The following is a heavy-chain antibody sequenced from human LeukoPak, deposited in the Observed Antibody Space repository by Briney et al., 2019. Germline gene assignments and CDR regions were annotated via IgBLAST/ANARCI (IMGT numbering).Heavy chain of an antibody. CDR3: ARVGVGGYSYGYLEYYFDY. Sequence: GGSLRLSCAASGFTVSSNYMSWVRQAPGRGLEWVSVIYSGGSTYYADSVKGRFTFSRDNSKNTLYLQMNSLRAEDTAVYYCARVGVGGYSYGYLEYYFDYWGQGTLVTVSS. V-gene: IGHV3-53*01. D-gene: IGHD5-18*01. CDR2: IYSGGST. J-gene: IGHJ4*02. CDR1: GFTVSSNY.